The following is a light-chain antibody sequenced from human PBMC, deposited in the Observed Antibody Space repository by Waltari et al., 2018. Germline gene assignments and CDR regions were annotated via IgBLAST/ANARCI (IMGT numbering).Light chain of an antibody. CDR2: KTN. CDR3: AAWDDSLSGHWV. Sequence: QSVLTQPPSVSGTPGQSVTIACSGSRSNIGTYSLHWYQQLPGTAPKLLIFKTNQRPSGVPDRFSGSRSGTSASLAISGLRSEDEADYYCAAWDDSLSGHWVLGGGTKVTVL. V-gene: IGLV1-47*01. CDR1: RSNIGTYS. J-gene: IGLJ3*02.